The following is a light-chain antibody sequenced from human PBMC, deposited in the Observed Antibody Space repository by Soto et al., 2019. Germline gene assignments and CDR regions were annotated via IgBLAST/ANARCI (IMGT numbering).Light chain of an antibody. CDR1: QSVSSSY. J-gene: IGKJ4*01. V-gene: IGKV3-20*01. CDR2: GAS. Sequence: EIVLTSFPGILLKTPRERATISCRASQSVSSSYLAWYQQKPGQAPRLLIYGASSRATGIPDRFSGSGSGTDFTLTISRLEPEDFAVYYCQQYGSSPLTFGGGTKVDIK. CDR3: QQYGSSPLT.